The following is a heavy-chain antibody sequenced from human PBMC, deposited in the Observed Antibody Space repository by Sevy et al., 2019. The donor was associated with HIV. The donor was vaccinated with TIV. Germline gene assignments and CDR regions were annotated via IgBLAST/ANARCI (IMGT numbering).Heavy chain of an antibody. CDR3: ARDLPPSATTVAHFHY. CDR2: ISSRGSAI. D-gene: IGHD4-17*01. V-gene: IGHV3-48*03. Sequence: GGSLRLSCAASGFIFSSYEMTWVRQAPGKGLEWISSISSRGSAIYYANSVRGRFTIFRDNAENFLYLQMNSLRVEDTAVYYCARDLPPSATTVAHFHYWGQGTLVTVSS. J-gene: IGHJ4*02. CDR1: GFIFSSYE.